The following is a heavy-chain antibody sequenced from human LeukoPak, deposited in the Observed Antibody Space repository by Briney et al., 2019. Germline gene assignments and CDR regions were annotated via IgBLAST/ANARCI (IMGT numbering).Heavy chain of an antibody. D-gene: IGHD4-23*01. Sequence: TSETLSLTCTVSGGSISSYYWSWIRQPPGKGLEWIGYIYYSGSTNYNPSLKSRVTISVDTSKNQFSLKLSSVTAADTAVYYCARTRGLRGFYYFDYWGQGTLVTVSS. V-gene: IGHV4-59*01. CDR3: ARTRGLRGFYYFDY. CDR2: IYYSGST. CDR1: GGSISSYY. J-gene: IGHJ4*02.